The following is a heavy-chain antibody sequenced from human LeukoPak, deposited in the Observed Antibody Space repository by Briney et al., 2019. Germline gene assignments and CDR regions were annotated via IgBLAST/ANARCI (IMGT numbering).Heavy chain of an antibody. Sequence: PSETLSLTCTVSGGPISSSSYYWAWIRQPPGKGLEWIGSGSTYYNPSLNSRVTISVDTSKKQFSLKMSSVTAAHTAVYYCARQPFTPGYCSGGSCYNWFDPWGQGTLVTVSS. D-gene: IGHD2-15*01. CDR2: GST. CDR1: GGPISSSSYY. CDR3: ARQPFTPGYCSGGSCYNWFDP. J-gene: IGHJ5*02. V-gene: IGHV4-39*01.